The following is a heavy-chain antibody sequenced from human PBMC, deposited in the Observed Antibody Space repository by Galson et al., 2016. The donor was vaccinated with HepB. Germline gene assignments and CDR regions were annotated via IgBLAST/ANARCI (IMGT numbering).Heavy chain of an antibody. V-gene: IGHV3-48*02. CDR1: GFTFSSYN. J-gene: IGHJ6*02. D-gene: IGHD1-7*01. CDR3: TRDKGLLGLKDYHYYAMDV. CDR2: ISSSSYTI. Sequence: SLRLSCAASGFTFSSYNMNWVRQAPGKGLEWISYISSSSYTIYYADSVKGRFTVSRDNAKNSLYLQMNSLRDEDTAVYYCTRDKGLLGLKDYHYYAMDVWGQGTTVTVSS.